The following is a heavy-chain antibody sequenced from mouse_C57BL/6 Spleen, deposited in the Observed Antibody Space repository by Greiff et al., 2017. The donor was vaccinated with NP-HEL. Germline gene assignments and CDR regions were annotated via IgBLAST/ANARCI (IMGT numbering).Heavy chain of an antibody. CDR3: ARDDGSYFDY. V-gene: IGHV5-4*01. CDR2: ISDGGSYT. J-gene: IGHJ2*01. D-gene: IGHD2-3*01. CDR1: GFTFSSYA. Sequence: EVQGVESGGGLVKPGGSLKLSCAASGFTFSSYAMSWVRQTPEKRLEWVATISDGGSYTYYPDNVKGRFTISRDNAKNNLYLQMSHLKSEDTAMYYCARDDGSYFDYWGQGTTLTVSS.